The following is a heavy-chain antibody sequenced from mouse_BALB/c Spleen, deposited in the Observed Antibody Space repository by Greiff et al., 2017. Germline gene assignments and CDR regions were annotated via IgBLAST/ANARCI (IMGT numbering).Heavy chain of an antibody. CDR1: GFTFSSYA. V-gene: IGHV5-9-3*01. D-gene: IGHD1-2*01. CDR3: ARHTATVPRYWYFDV. Sequence: EVMLVESGGGLVKPGGSLKLSCAASGFTFSSYAMSWVRQTPEKRLEWVATISSGGSYTYYPDSVKGRFTISRDNAKNTLYLQMSSLRSEDTAMYYCARHTATVPRYWYFDVWGAGTTVTVSS. CDR2: ISSGGSYT. J-gene: IGHJ1*01.